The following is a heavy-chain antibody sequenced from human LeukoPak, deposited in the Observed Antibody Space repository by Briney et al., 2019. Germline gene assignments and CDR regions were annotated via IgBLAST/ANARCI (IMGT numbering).Heavy chain of an antibody. D-gene: IGHD5-24*01. V-gene: IGHV3-30-3*01. Sequence: GGSLRLSCAASGFTFSSYAMHWVRQAPGKGLEWVAVISYDGSNKYYADSVKGRFTISRGQSKNTLYLQMNSLRPEDTAVYYCARAMATAWYFDYWGQGTLVTVSS. CDR2: ISYDGSNK. CDR3: ARAMATAWYFDY. CDR1: GFTFSSYA. J-gene: IGHJ4*02.